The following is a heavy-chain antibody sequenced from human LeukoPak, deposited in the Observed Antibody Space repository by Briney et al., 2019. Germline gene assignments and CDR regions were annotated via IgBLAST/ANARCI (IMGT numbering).Heavy chain of an antibody. D-gene: IGHD4-17*01. CDR1: GGSISSGDYY. J-gene: IGHJ5*02. CDR3: ARDQDRELDYGDYENWFDP. V-gene: IGHV4-30-4*01. CDR2: IYYSGST. Sequence: SSQTLSLTCTVSGGSISSGDYYWSWIRQPPGQGLEWIGYIYYSGSTYYNPSLKSRVTISVDTSKNQFSLKLSSVTAADTAVYYCARDQDRELDYGDYENWFDPWGQGTLVTVSS.